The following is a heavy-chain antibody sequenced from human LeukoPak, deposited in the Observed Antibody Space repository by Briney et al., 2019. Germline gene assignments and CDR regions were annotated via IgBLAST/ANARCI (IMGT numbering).Heavy chain of an antibody. CDR3: ARAPSEIGGYYPEYFRH. CDR1: GFTFSSYW. J-gene: IGHJ1*01. CDR2: IKSDGST. V-gene: IGHV3-74*01. Sequence: GGYLSLSCAASGFTFSSYWMHWVRQAPGKGLVWVSRIKSDGSTNYADSVKGRFTISRDNAKNTVSLQMNSLRAEDTGVYYCARAPSEIGGYYPEYFRHWGQGTLVTVSS. D-gene: IGHD3-22*01.